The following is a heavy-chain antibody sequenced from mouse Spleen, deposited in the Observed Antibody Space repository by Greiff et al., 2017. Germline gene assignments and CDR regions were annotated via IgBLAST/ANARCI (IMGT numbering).Heavy chain of an antibody. J-gene: IGHJ4*01. Sequence: EVQLVESGGGLVKPGGSLKLSCAASGFTFSSYAMSWVRQTPEKRLEWVAAINSNGGSTYYPDTVKDRFTISRDNAKNTLYLQMSSLRSEDTALYYCARQDDGYYDAMDYWGQGTSVTVSS. D-gene: IGHD2-3*01. CDR1: GFTFSSYA. CDR3: ARQDDGYYDAMDY. V-gene: IGHV5-6-2*01. CDR2: INSNGGST.